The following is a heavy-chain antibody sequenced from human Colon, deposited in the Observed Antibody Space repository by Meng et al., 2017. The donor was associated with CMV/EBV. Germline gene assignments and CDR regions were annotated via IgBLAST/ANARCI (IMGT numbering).Heavy chain of an antibody. CDR3: SRGGDPYKIRL. CDR1: GDSVSTGYY. V-gene: IGHV4-31*03. D-gene: IGHD5-24*01. Sequence: LTCTVSGDSVSTGYYWNWIRQHPGKGLEWIGCIHHSGIIYYNPSLTTRATISEDTSKNQFSLNLSSVTAADTAVYYCSRGGDPYKIRLWGQGTLVTVSS. CDR2: IHHSGII. J-gene: IGHJ4*02.